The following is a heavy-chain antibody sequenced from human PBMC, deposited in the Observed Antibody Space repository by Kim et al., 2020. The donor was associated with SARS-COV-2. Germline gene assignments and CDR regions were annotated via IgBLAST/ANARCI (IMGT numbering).Heavy chain of an antibody. J-gene: IGHJ3*02. Sequence: GESLRLSCATSGFSFSAYDMNWVRQAPGKGLEWLSFITKRSDTIFYADSVKGRFTISRDNAKNSLYLQMNSLRDEDTAVYFCVRDRMGGAFDIWGQGTMVTVSS. D-gene: IGHD3-16*01. CDR2: ITKRSDTI. V-gene: IGHV3-48*02. CDR3: VRDRMGGAFDI. CDR1: GFSFSAYD.